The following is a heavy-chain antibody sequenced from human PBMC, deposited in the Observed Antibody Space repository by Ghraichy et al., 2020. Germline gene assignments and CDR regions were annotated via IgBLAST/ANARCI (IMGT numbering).Heavy chain of an antibody. CDR3: ARGMWTQLWSECPFDY. D-gene: IGHD3-10*01. CDR1: GFTFSKYA. V-gene: IGHV3-30*01. Sequence: LSLTCAASGFTFSKYAMHWVRQAPGKGLEWVAIISYDGSSQYYADSVKGRFSISRDNSKNTVYLQMNSLRADDTAVFYCARGMWTQLWSECPFDYWGQGTLVAVSS. J-gene: IGHJ4*02. CDR2: ISYDGSSQ.